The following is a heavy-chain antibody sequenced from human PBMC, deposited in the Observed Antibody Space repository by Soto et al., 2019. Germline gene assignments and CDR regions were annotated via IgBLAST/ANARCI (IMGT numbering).Heavy chain of an antibody. V-gene: IGHV1-8*01. CDR1: GYTFTSYD. D-gene: IGHD1-26*01. CDR2: MNPHSGNT. J-gene: IGHJ4*02. CDR3: AREAHSGRSDY. Sequence: QVQLVQSGAEVKKPGASVKVSCKASGYTFTSYDINRVRQATGQGPEWMGWMNPHSGNTGYAQKFQGRVTISRNTSITTAYMELTRLRYENKAVYYSAREAHSGRSDYGGQGTLVTVSS.